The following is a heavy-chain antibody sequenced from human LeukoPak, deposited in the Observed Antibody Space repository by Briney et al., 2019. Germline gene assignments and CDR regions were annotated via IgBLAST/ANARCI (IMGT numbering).Heavy chain of an antibody. D-gene: IGHD5-12*01. CDR3: VREGRVSGYDFDC. Sequence: PGGSLRLSCAASGFTFSSYWKHWVRQVPGKGLVWVSRINSDGSSITYADSVKGRFTISRDNARNTLYLQMNSLRVEDTAVYYCVREGRVSGYDFDCWGQGTLVTVSS. CDR1: GFTFSSYW. J-gene: IGHJ4*02. CDR2: INSDGSSI. V-gene: IGHV3-74*03.